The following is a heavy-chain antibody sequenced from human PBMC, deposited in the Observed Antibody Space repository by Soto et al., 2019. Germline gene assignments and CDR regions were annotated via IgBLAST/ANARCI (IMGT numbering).Heavy chain of an antibody. J-gene: IGHJ3*02. CDR3: ARHILGYCSSTSCYESSYYAFDI. CDR2: IHYSGST. Sequence: QLQLQESGPGLVKPSETLSLTCTVSGGSISSSSYYWGWIRQPPGKGLGWIGSIHYSGSTYYNPSLKSRVTISVDTSKNQFSLKLSSVTAADTAVYYCARHILGYCSSTSCYESSYYAFDIWGQGTMVTVSS. D-gene: IGHD2-2*01. CDR1: GGSISSSSYY. V-gene: IGHV4-39*01.